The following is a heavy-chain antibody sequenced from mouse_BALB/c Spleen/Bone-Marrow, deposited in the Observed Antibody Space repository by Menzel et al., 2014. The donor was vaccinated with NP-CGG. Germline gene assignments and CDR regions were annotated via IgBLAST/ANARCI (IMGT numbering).Heavy chain of an antibody. D-gene: IGHD2-12*01. CDR3: ARGENYCYDGFAY. CDR2: IPYSGST. J-gene: IGHJ3*01. V-gene: IGHV3-1*02. Sequence: VQLQQSGPDLVKPSPSLSLTCTVTGYSITSGYIWHWIRQFPGNKLGWMGYIPYSGSTNYNPSLKSRISITRDTSKNQFFLQLISVTTEDTATYYGARGENYCYDGFAYWGQGTLVTVSA. CDR1: GYSITSGYI.